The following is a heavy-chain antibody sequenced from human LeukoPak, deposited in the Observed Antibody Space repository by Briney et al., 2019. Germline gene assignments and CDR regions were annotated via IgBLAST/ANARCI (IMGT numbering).Heavy chain of an antibody. Sequence: GASVRVSCKASGYAFTVFYMHWVRQAPGQGLEWMGWINPTTGSTNYAQKFQGRVTMTSDTSISTAYMDLRRLRSDDTAVYYCAREPPEIFAFDIWGPGTMVTVSS. CDR1: GYAFTVFY. V-gene: IGHV1-2*02. CDR3: AREPPEIFAFDI. J-gene: IGHJ3*02. D-gene: IGHD3-3*01. CDR2: INPTTGST.